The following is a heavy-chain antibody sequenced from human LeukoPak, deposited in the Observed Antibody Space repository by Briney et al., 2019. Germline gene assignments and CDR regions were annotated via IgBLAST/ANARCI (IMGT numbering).Heavy chain of an antibody. CDR1: GYTLTSYA. CDR3: AILTRPSYYYYGMDV. J-gene: IGHJ6*02. V-gene: IGHV1-3*01. Sequence: ASVKVSCKASGYTLTSYAMHWVRQAPGQRLEWMGWINAGNGNTKYSQKFQGRVTITRDTSASTAYMELSSLRSEDTAVYYCAILTRPSYYYYGMDVWGQGTTVTVSS. D-gene: IGHD1-14*01. CDR2: INAGNGNT.